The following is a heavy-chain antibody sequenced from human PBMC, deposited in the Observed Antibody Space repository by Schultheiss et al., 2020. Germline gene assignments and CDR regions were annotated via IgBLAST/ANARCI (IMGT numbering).Heavy chain of an antibody. CDR1: GFTFSSYA. CDR2: ITSSGSGI. Sequence: GGSLRLSCAASGFTFSSYAMSWVRQAPGRGLDFISDITSSGSGISYADSVKGRFTVSRDNSKNTLYLQMNSLRAEDTAVYYCAKDQGYFTGCLDFWGQGTLVTVSS. D-gene: IGHD2-8*02. V-gene: IGHV3-23*01. J-gene: IGHJ4*02. CDR3: AKDQGYFTGCLDF.